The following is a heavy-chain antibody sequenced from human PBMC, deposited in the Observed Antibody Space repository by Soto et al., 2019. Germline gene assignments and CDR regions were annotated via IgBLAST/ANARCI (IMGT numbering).Heavy chain of an antibody. CDR1: GGSFSGYY. Sequence: QVQLQQWGAGLLKPSEPLSLTCAVYGGSFSGYYWSWIRQPPRKGREWIGGINHSGGTNYNPSLRSRVTITVDTSNNQFSLKLSSVTAADTAVYYCAREKPYSSSWYHDYWGQGTLVTVSS. V-gene: IGHV4-34*01. J-gene: IGHJ4*02. CDR3: AREKPYSSSWYHDY. D-gene: IGHD6-13*01. CDR2: INHSGGT.